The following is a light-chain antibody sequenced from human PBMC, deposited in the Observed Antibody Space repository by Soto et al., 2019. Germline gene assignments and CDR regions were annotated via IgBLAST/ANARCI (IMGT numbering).Light chain of an antibody. V-gene: IGKV3-20*01. J-gene: IGKJ1*01. CDR3: QQYGSSGT. Sequence: VVSTQSPATLSLSPGERATLSCRASQSVSSSYLAWYQQKPGQAPRRLIYGASNRATGIPDRFSGSGSGTDFTLTISRLEPEDFAVYYCQQYGSSGTFGQGTKVDI. CDR2: GAS. CDR1: QSVSSSY.